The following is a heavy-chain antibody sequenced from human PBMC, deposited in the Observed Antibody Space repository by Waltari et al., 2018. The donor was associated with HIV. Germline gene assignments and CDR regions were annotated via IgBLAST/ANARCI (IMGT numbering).Heavy chain of an antibody. D-gene: IGHD3-22*01. CDR3: AREYFYESSGYYYRSTFDY. Sequence: EVQLAESGGGWVQPGASLILACAASGFTFSSHWLSWVRQAPGKGREWVANIKPDGSETYYVDSVKGRFTISRDNAKTSLYLQMNSLRAEDTAVYFCAREYFYESSGYYYRSTFDYWGQGTLVTVSS. CDR1: GFTFSSHW. CDR2: IKPDGSET. V-gene: IGHV3-7*01. J-gene: IGHJ4*02.